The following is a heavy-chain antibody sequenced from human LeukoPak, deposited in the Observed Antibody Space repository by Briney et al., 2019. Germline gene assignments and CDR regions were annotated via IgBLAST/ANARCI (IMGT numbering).Heavy chain of an antibody. CDR2: IYNTGSA. CDR1: GASISSHY. V-gene: IGHV4-4*07. J-gene: IGHJ5*02. Sequence: SETLSLTCNVSGASISSHYWNWIRQPAGKGLEWTGRIYNTGSANYNPSLKSRVTMSLDTSRNQISLKLTSVTAADTAMYYCARDVFFRAHNWFDPWGQGTLVTVSS. CDR3: ARDVFFRAHNWFDP. D-gene: IGHD2/OR15-2a*01.